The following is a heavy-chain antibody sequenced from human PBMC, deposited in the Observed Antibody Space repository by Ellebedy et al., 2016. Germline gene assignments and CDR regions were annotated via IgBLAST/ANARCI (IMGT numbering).Heavy chain of an antibody. V-gene: IGHV3-23*01. CDR1: GFTFSSYA. CDR2: ISGSGGST. D-gene: IGHD1-20*01. J-gene: IGHJ6*03. Sequence: GESLKISXAASGFTFSSYAMSWVRQAPGKGLEWVSAISGSGGSTYYADSVKGRFTISRDNSKNTLYLQMNSLRAEDTAVYYCAKGSNWNDVFYYYYMDVWGKGTTVTVSS. CDR3: AKGSNWNDVFYYYYMDV.